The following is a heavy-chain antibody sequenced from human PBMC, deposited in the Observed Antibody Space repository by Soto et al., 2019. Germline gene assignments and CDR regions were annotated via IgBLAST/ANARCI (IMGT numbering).Heavy chain of an antibody. V-gene: IGHV1-24*01. CDR1: GYALTELS. Sequence: ASVKVSWKVSGYALTELSMHWVRQAPGKGLEWMGGFDPEDGETIYAQKFQGRVTMTEDTSTDTAYMELSSLRSEDTAVYYCATMKSGYSGYGGLDYWGQGTLVTVSS. J-gene: IGHJ4*02. D-gene: IGHD5-12*01. CDR2: FDPEDGET. CDR3: ATMKSGYSGYGGLDY.